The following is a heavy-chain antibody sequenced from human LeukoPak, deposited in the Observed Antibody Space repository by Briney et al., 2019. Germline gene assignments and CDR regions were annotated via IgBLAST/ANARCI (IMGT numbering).Heavy chain of an antibody. J-gene: IGHJ5*02. D-gene: IGHD3-10*01. CDR2: INPNSGGT. CDR1: GYTFTGSY. Sequence: ASVKASCKASGYTFTGSYTHWVRQAPGQGLEWMGWINPNSGGTNYAQKFQGRVTMTRDTSISTAYMELSRLRSDDTAVYYCAIDSSLGYGSGSYYNVYWFDPWGQGTLVTVSS. V-gene: IGHV1-2*02. CDR3: AIDSSLGYGSGSYYNVYWFDP.